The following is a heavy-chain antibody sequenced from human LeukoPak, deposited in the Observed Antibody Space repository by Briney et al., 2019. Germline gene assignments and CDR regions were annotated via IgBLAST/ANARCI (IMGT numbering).Heavy chain of an antibody. Sequence: GGSLRLSCAASGFTVSSNSMNWVRQAPGKGLEWVSVIKTGGGIKYGDPVKGRFHDARDSTTTVTLQRDNLRAEDTAVNFCARGQEVFSSPWQWGPKNKNPYTSMDVWGQGTTVTVSS. J-gene: IGHJ6*02. V-gene: IGHV3-53*01. CDR2: IKTGGGI. CDR1: GFTVSSNS. CDR3: ARGQEVFSSPWQWGPKNKNPYTSMDV. D-gene: IGHD2-2*01.